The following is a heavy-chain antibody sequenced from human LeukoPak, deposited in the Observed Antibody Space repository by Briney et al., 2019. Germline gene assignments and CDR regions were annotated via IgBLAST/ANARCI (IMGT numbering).Heavy chain of an antibody. D-gene: IGHD5-12*01. CDR3: AREFGGYDFDYYGRDV. Sequence: ASVKVSCKASGYTFTGYYIHWVRQAPGQGLEWMGWINPNSGGTNYAQKFQGRVTMTRDTSISTAYMELSRLRSDDTAVCYCAREFGGYDFDYYGRDVWGQGTTVTVSS. J-gene: IGHJ6*02. V-gene: IGHV1-2*02. CDR2: INPNSGGT. CDR1: GYTFTGYY.